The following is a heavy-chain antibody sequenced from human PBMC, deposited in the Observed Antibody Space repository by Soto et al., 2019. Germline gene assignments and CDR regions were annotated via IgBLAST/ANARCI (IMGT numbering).Heavy chain of an antibody. CDR1: GGSFSGYY. CDR2: INHSGST. V-gene: IGHV4-34*01. CDR3: ARVSGMAAAVTYNWFDP. Sequence: SETLSLTCAVYGGSFSGYYWSWIRQPPGKGLEWIGEINHSGSTNYNPSLKSRVTISVDTSKNQFSLKLSSVTAADTAVYYCARVSGMAAAVTYNWFDPWGQGTLVTVS. J-gene: IGHJ5*02. D-gene: IGHD6-13*01.